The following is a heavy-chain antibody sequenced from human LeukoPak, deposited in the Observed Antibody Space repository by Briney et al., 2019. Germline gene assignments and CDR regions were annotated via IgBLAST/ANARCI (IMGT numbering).Heavy chain of an antibody. V-gene: IGHV4-30-2*01. CDR2: IYHSGST. D-gene: IGHD6-13*01. Sequence: PSQTLSLTCTVSGGSISSGGYYWSWIRQPPGKGLEWIGYIYHSGSTYYNPSLKSRVTISVDRSKNQFSLKLSSVTAADTAVYYCAREMAAAAGDYWGQGTLVTVSS. J-gene: IGHJ4*02. CDR1: GGSISSGGYY. CDR3: AREMAAAAGDY.